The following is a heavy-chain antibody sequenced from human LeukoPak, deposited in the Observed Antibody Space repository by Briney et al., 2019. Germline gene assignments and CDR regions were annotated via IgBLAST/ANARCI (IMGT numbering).Heavy chain of an antibody. CDR3: AKDSYYGSGSYFYFDY. Sequence: GRSLRLPCAASGFTFSSYGMHWVRQAPGKGLEWVAVVSYDGSNKYYADSVKGRFTISRDNSKNTLYLQMNSLRPEDTAVYYCAKDSYYGSGSYFYFDYWGQGTLVTVYS. J-gene: IGHJ4*02. CDR2: VSYDGSNK. V-gene: IGHV3-30*18. D-gene: IGHD3-10*01. CDR1: GFTFSSYG.